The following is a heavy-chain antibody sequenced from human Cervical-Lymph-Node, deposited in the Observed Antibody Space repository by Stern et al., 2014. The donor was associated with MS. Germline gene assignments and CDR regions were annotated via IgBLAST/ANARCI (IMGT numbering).Heavy chain of an antibody. Sequence: EVQLVESGGASVQPGGSLRLSCTASGFTFTENSINWVRQAPGNGLEWVAYISSVGGTKHYADSVRGRFTISRDNGRNSVSLQLNSVSGDDTGVYYCARGVELVNWGQGTLVAVSS. CDR3: ARGVELVN. V-gene: IGHV3-48*01. J-gene: IGHJ4*02. CDR2: ISSVGGTK. CDR1: GFTFTENS. D-gene: IGHD1-7*01.